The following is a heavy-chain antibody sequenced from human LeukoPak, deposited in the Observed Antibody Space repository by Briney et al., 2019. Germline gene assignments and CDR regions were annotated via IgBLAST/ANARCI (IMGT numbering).Heavy chain of an antibody. D-gene: IGHD5-18*01. CDR1: RFTFSDYY. Sequence: GGSLRLSCAASRFTFSDYYICWSRQAPAKGLEWVAYISCSSSRTNYADSVKGRFTISRDNAKNSLYLQMNSLRAEDTSVYYCAGAAGYKWDYWGQGTLVTVSS. J-gene: IGHJ4*02. CDR2: ISCSSSRT. V-gene: IGHV3-11*05. CDR3: AGAAGYKWDY.